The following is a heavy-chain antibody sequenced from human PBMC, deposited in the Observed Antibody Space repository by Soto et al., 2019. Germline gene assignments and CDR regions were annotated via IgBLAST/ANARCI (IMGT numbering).Heavy chain of an antibody. V-gene: IGHV1-3*05. D-gene: IGHD2-21*02. CDR1: GYTFTGYA. CDR3: ARAVAVTADFDY. CDR2: INAGNGNT. Sequence: QVQLVQSGAEEKKPGASVKVSCKPSGYTFTGYAMHWARQAPGQRLEWMGWINAGNGNTKYSQKFQGRVTITRDTSASTAYLDLSRLRSEDWAVHCSARAVAVTADFDYLGQGTLVTVSS. J-gene: IGHJ4*01.